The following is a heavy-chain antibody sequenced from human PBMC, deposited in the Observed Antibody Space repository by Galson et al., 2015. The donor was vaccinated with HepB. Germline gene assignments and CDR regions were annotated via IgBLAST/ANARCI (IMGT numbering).Heavy chain of an antibody. CDR1: GFTFSSYW. CDR3: ARDGELLWFGETKTLDY. V-gene: IGHV3-7*01. Sequence: SLRLSCAASGFTFSSYWMSWVRQAPGKGLEWVANIKQDGSEKYYVDSVKGRFTISRDNAKNSLYLQMNSLRAEDTAVYYCARDGELLWFGETKTLDYRGQGTLVTVSS. D-gene: IGHD3-10*01. J-gene: IGHJ4*02. CDR2: IKQDGSEK.